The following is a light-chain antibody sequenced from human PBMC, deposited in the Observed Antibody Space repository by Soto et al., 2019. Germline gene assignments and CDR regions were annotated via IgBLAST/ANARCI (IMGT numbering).Light chain of an antibody. Sequence: DIQITQSPSSVSASVGDRVTITCQASQDISNYLNWYQQKPGKAPKLLIYDASNLETGVSSRFSGSGSGTDFTFTISSLQPEDFATYHCQQYDDLPLTFGQGTRLE. CDR1: QDISNY. CDR2: DAS. V-gene: IGKV1-33*01. CDR3: QQYDDLPLT. J-gene: IGKJ5*01.